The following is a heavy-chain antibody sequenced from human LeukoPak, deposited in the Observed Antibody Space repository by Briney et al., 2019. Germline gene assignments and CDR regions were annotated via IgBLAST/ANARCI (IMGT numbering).Heavy chain of an antibody. J-gene: IGHJ4*02. V-gene: IGHV3-23*01. Sequence: GGSLRLSCAASGFTFSSYAMSWVRLAPGKGLEWVSAISGSGGSTYYADSVKGRFTISRDNSKNTLYLQMNSLRAEDTAVYYCASQRRDGYNPFDYWGQGTLVTVSS. D-gene: IGHD5-12*01. CDR2: ISGSGGST. CDR3: ASQRRDGYNPFDY. CDR1: GFTFSSYA.